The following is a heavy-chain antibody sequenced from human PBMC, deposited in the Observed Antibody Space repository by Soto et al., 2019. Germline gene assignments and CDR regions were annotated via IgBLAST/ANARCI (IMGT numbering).Heavy chain of an antibody. J-gene: IGHJ4*01. D-gene: IGHD3-22*01. Sequence: SETLSLTCTVSGGSISSGDYYWSWIRQPPGKGLEWIGYIYYSGSTYYNPSLKSRVTISVDTSKNQFSLKLSSVTAADTAVYYCARDMYYDSSGYSDYALDYWGHGTLVTVSS. CDR2: IYYSGST. CDR1: GGSISSGDYY. CDR3: ARDMYYDSSGYSDYALDY. V-gene: IGHV4-30-4*01.